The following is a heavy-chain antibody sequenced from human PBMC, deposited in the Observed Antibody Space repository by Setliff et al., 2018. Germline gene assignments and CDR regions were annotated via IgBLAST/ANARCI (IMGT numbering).Heavy chain of an antibody. CDR3: ARQKYGDYDDENYYYMDV. J-gene: IGHJ6*03. CDR2: IDPTDSYT. V-gene: IGHV5-10-1*01. D-gene: IGHD4-17*01. Sequence: PGESLKISCTGSGYSFTTYWISWVRQMPGKGPEWMGRIDPTDSYTTYNPSFQGRITISADKSVNTVYVQWSSLKASDTAMYYCARQKYGDYDDENYYYMDVWGKGTTVTVSS. CDR1: GYSFTTYW.